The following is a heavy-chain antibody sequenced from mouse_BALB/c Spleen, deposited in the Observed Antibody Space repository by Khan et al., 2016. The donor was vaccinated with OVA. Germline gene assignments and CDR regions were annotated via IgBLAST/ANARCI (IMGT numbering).Heavy chain of an antibody. J-gene: IGHJ3*01. CDR3: ACSYLCGSSTWFGY. Sequence: QVQLQQPGTELVKPGASVKLSCKASGYTFTSYWMHWVKRRPGQGLEWIREIDPSDSHTNYNQEFNGKATLTVDKSSNTAYMQLSSLTTEDSAVYYCACSYLCGSSTWFGYWGLGTLVTVSA. V-gene: IGHV1-69*02. CDR2: IDPSDSHT. CDR1: GYTFTSYW. D-gene: IGHD1-1*01.